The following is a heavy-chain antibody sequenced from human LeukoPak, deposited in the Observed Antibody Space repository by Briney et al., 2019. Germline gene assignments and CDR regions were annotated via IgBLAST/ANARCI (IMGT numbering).Heavy chain of an antibody. Sequence: SQTLSLTCTVSGGSISSGGYYWSWIRQPPGKGLEWIGYIYHSGSTYYNPSLKSRVTISVDTSKNQFSPKLSSVTAADTAVYYCARSRSSDYWGQGTLVTVSS. CDR1: GGSISSGGYY. CDR2: IYHSGST. J-gene: IGHJ4*02. D-gene: IGHD6-13*01. CDR3: ARSRSSDY. V-gene: IGHV4-30-2*01.